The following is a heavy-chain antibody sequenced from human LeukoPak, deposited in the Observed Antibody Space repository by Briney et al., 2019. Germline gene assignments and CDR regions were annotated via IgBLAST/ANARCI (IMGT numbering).Heavy chain of an antibody. V-gene: IGHV3-66*01. CDR3: ARGVAAAEDY. Sequence: PGGSLRLSCAASGFTVSSNYMSWVRQAPGKGLEWVSVIYSGGRTYYADSVKGRFTISRDNSKNTLYLQMNSLRAEDTAVYYRARGVAAAEDYWGQGTLVTVSS. D-gene: IGHD6-13*01. CDR1: GFTVSSNY. CDR2: IYSGGRT. J-gene: IGHJ4*02.